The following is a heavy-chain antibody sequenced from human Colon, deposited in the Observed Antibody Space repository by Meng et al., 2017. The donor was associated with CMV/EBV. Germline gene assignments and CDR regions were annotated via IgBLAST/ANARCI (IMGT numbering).Heavy chain of an antibody. J-gene: IGHJ4*02. V-gene: IGHV3-30*02. D-gene: IGHD6-13*01. CDR1: GFDFSNYG. Sequence: GESLKISCEASGFDFSNYGIHWVRQAPGKGLEWVAFIQYDGRKEYYVDTVRGRFTISRDNSKNTLYLQMNSLRAEDTAVYYCAKDLDGQQLDCDVDYWGQGTLVTVSS. CDR3: AKDLDGQQLDCDVDY. CDR2: IQYDGRKE.